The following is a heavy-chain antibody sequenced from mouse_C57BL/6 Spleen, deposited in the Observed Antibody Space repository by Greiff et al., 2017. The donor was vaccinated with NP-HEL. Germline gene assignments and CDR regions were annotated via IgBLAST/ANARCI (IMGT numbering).Heavy chain of an antibody. J-gene: IGHJ4*01. V-gene: IGHV5-6*01. Sequence: VQLKESGGDLVKPGGSLKLSCAASGFTFSSYGMSWVRQTPDKRLEWVATISSGGSYTYYPDSVKGRFTISRDNAKNTLYLQMSSLKSEDTAMYYCARLDPYAMDYWGQGTSVTVSS. CDR2: ISSGGSYT. CDR3: ARLDPYAMDY. CDR1: GFTFSSYG.